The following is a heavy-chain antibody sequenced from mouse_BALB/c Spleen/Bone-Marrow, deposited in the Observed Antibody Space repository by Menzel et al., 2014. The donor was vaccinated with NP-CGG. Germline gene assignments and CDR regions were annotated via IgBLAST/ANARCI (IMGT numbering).Heavy chain of an antibody. D-gene: IGHD1-2*01. CDR2: IRNKANGYTT. CDR1: GFTFTDYY. Sequence: EVKLEESGGGLVQPGGSLGLSCATSGFTFTDYYMSWVRQPPGKALEWLGFIRNKANGYTTEYSASVKGRFTISRDNSQSILYLQMNTLRAEDSATYYCARDYYGFFAYWGQGTLVAVSA. CDR3: ARDYYGFFAY. V-gene: IGHV7-3*02. J-gene: IGHJ3*01.